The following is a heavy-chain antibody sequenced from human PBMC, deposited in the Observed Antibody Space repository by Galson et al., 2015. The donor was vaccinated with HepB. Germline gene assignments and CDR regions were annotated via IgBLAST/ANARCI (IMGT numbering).Heavy chain of an antibody. V-gene: IGHV4-59*08. CDR2: IYYSGRT. CDR1: GGSINSYY. CDR3: ARHGGATHYFDS. D-gene: IGHD3-22*01. J-gene: IGHJ4*02. Sequence: SETLSLTCTVSGGSINSYYWSWIRQPPGKGLEWIGYIYYSGRTNYNPSLKSRITISVDTSQNQFSLKLSSVTAADTALYYCARHGGATHYFDSWGQGTLVTVSS.